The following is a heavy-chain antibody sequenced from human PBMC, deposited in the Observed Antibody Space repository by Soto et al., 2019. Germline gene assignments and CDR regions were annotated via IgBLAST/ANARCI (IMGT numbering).Heavy chain of an antibody. CDR1: GFTFSSYG. CDR3: AKEAVTTSHYFDY. J-gene: IGHJ4*02. V-gene: IGHV3-30*18. D-gene: IGHD4-17*01. Sequence: GSLRLSCAASGFTFSSYGMHWVRQAPGKGLEWVAVISYDGSNKYYADSVKGRFTISRDNFKNTLYLQMNSLRAEDTAVYYCAKEAVTTSHYFDYWGQGTLVTVSS. CDR2: ISYDGSNK.